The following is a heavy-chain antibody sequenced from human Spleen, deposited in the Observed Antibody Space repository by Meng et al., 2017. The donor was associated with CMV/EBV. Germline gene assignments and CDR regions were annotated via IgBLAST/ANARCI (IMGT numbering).Heavy chain of an antibody. D-gene: IGHD3-10*01. J-gene: IGHJ4*02. Sequence: ASVKVSCKASGYIFSSYYMQWLRQAPGQGLEWMGGINPSGGSTMYAQKFQGRVTLTRDTSTSTAYMELSGLRSEDTAVYYCARDRDREYFFDYWGQGSLVTVSS. V-gene: IGHV1-46*01. CDR1: GYIFSSYY. CDR2: INPSGGST. CDR3: ARDRDREYFFDY.